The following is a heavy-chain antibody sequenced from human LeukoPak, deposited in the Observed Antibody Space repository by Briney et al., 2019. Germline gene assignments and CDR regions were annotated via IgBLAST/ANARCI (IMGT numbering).Heavy chain of an antibody. V-gene: IGHV3-23*01. J-gene: IGHJ4*02. Sequence: GGSLRLSCAASGFTFSSYAMSWVGQAPGKGLKWVSAISVSGGSTYYADPVTGRFTITRDNSKNTLYLQMNSLRAEDTAVYYCAKASAMIVVVSKHFDYWGQGTLVTVSS. D-gene: IGHD3-22*01. CDR3: AKASAMIVVVSKHFDY. CDR2: ISVSGGST. CDR1: GFTFSSYA.